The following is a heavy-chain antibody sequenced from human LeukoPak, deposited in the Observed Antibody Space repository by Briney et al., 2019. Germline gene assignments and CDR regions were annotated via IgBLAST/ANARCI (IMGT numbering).Heavy chain of an antibody. D-gene: IGHD3-9*01. V-gene: IGHV3-23*01. CDR2: ITGSGSGI. J-gene: IGHJ4*02. Sequence: GGSLRLSCAASGFTFSNYAMSWVRQAPGKGLEWVSAITGSGSGIYYADSMKSRFTISRHNSKNTLYLQINSLRAEDTAAYYCAKWGDYDVLTGYYVSDYWGQGTLVTVSS. CDR3: AKWGDYDVLTGYYVSDY. CDR1: GFTFSNYA.